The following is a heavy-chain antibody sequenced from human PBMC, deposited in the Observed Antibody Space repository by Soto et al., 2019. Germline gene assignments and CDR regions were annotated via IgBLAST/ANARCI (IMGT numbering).Heavy chain of an antibody. Sequence: QVQLVESGGGMAQAGTSLRLSCTGSGFTFNSVSQHWVRQGPDKGLEWVAVVSFDGKVTYYADSVKGRFTVSIDISKNTIYLQANSLRPEYTAVYYCAREPYGDSQYFDYWGQGTPVTVSS. CDR3: AREPYGDSQYFDY. CDR2: VSFDGKVT. CDR1: GFTFNSVS. J-gene: IGHJ4*02. D-gene: IGHD2-21*02. V-gene: IGHV3-30*04.